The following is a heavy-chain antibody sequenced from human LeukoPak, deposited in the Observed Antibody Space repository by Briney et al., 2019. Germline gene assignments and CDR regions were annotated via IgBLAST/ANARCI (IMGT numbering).Heavy chain of an antibody. V-gene: IGHV4-59*01. CDR3: ARGVYIAAAQYGY. Sequence: PSETLSLTCTVSGGSISSYYWSWIRKPPGKGLEWIGYIYYSGTTNYNPSLKSRVTISVDTSKNQVSLKLSSVTASDTSVYYCARGVYIAAAQYGYWGQGTLVTVSS. CDR1: GGSISSYY. J-gene: IGHJ4*02. D-gene: IGHD6-13*01. CDR2: IYYSGTT.